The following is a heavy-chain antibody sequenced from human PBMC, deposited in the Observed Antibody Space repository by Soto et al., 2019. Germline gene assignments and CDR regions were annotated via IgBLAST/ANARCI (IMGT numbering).Heavy chain of an antibody. J-gene: IGHJ6*02. CDR3: ARDIPPRDSGWYGYYYYYGMDV. D-gene: IGHD6-19*01. V-gene: IGHV1-2*04. CDR2: INPNSGGT. Sequence: ASVKVSCKASGYTFTGYYMHWVRQAPGQGLEWMGWINPNSGGTNYAQKFQGWVTMTRDTSISTAYMELSRLRSDDTAVYYCARDIPPRDSGWYGYYYYYGMDVWGQGTTVTVS. CDR1: GYTFTGYY.